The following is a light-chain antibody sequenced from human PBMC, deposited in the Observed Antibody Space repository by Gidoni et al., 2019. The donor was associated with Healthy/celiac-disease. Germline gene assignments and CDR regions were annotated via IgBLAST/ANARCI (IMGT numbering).Light chain of an antibody. J-gene: IGLJ2*01. Sequence: QSVLTQPPSASGTPGPRVTISCSGSSSNIGSKTVPVYQQLPGTAPKLLSYSNNQRPSGVPDRFSGSKSGTSASLASSGLQSEDEADYYCAAWDDSLNGVVFGGGTKLTVL. CDR3: AAWDDSLNGVV. V-gene: IGLV1-44*01. CDR1: SSNIGSKT. CDR2: SNN.